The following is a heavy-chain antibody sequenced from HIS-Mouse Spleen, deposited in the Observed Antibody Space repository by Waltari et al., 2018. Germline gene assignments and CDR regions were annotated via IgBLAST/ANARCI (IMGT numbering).Heavy chain of an antibody. J-gene: IGHJ4*02. V-gene: IGHV3-7*01. Sequence: EVQLVESGGGLVQPGWSLRLSCAASEFTFSSYCMSWVRQAPGKGLEWVANIKQDGSEKYYVDSVKGRFTISRVNAKNSLYLQMNSLRAEDTAVYYCARGRSSSTYWGQGTLVTVSS. CDR3: ARGRSSSTY. D-gene: IGHD6-6*01. CDR1: EFTFSSYC. CDR2: IKQDGSEK.